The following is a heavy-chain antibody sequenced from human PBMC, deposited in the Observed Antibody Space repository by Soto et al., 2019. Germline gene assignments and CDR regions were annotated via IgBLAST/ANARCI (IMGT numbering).Heavy chain of an antibody. V-gene: IGHV3-21*01. CDR3: ARVGSYYYGSGSYFRGSNYMDV. CDR1: GFTFSSYS. D-gene: IGHD3-10*01. CDR2: ISSSSSYI. J-gene: IGHJ6*03. Sequence: GGSLRLSCAASGFTFSSYSMSLVRQAPGKGLEWVSSISSSSSYIYYADSVKGRFTISRDNAKNSLYLQMNSLRAEDTAVYYCARVGSYYYGSGSYFRGSNYMDVWGKGTTVTV.